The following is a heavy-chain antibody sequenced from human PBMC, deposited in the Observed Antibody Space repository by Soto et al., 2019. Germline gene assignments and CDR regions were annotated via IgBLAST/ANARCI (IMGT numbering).Heavy chain of an antibody. CDR3: ARSSGYYYEGWGYYYYYGMDV. CDR1: GYTFTSYD. J-gene: IGHJ6*02. CDR2: MNPNSGNT. V-gene: IGHV1-8*01. Sequence: QVQLVQSGAEVKKPGASVKVSCKASGYTFTSYDINWVRQATGQGLEWMGRMNPNSGNTGYAQKFQGRVTMTRNTSISTAYMELSSLRSEDTAVYYCARSSGYYYEGWGYYYYYGMDVWGQGTTVTVSS. D-gene: IGHD3-22*01.